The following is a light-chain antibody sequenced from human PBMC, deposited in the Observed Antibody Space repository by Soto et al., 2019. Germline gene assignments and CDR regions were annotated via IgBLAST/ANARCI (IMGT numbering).Light chain of an antibody. CDR2: ATS. CDR3: QQYGSSPYS. Sequence: EIVLTQSPGTLSLSPGERATLSCRASQSVSRSYLAWYQQNPGQPPSLLIYATSSRATGIPDRFSGSGSGMEFTRPICKLAPEDFSVYYCQQYGSSPYSFGQGTKLEIK. J-gene: IGKJ2*01. CDR1: QSVSRSY. V-gene: IGKV3-20*01.